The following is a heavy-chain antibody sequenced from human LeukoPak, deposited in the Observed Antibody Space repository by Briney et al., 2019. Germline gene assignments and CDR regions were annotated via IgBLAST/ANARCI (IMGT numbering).Heavy chain of an antibody. CDR1: GYTFTGYY. Sequence: EASVKVSCKASGYTFTGYYMHWVRQAPGQGLEWMGWINPNSGGTNYAQKFQGRVTMTRDTSISTAYMELSRLRSDDTAVYYCARDGWLQSYYYMDVWGKGTTVTISS. V-gene: IGHV1-2*02. J-gene: IGHJ6*03. CDR3: ARDGWLQSYYYMDV. D-gene: IGHD5-24*01. CDR2: INPNSGGT.